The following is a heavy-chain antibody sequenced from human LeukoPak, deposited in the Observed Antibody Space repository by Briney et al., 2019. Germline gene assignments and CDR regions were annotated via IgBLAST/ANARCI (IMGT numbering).Heavy chain of an antibody. D-gene: IGHD3-22*01. Sequence: GESLKISCKGSGYSFTSYWIGWVRQMPGKGLEWMGIIYPGDSDTRYSPSFQGQVTISADKSISTAYLQWSSLKASDTAMYYCARRRTDYYDSSGSILDYYYYYYMDVWGKGTTVTVSS. CDR2: IYPGDSDT. CDR1: GYSFTSYW. V-gene: IGHV5-51*01. J-gene: IGHJ6*03. CDR3: ARRRTDYYDSSGSILDYYYYYYMDV.